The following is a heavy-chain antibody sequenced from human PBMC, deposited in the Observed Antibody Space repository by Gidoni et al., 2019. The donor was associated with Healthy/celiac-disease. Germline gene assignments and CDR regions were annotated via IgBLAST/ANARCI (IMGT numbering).Heavy chain of an antibody. J-gene: IGHJ6*02. CDR1: GFTFSSYS. CDR2: ISSSSSTI. V-gene: IGHV3-48*02. CDR3: ARDGYDFWDHIGSGMDV. Sequence: EVQLVESGGGLVQPGGSLRLSCAASGFTFSSYSMNWVRQAPGKGLEWVSYISSSSSTIYYADSVKGRFTISRDKAKNSLYLQMNSLRDEDTAVYYCARDGYDFWDHIGSGMDVWGQGTTVTVSS. D-gene: IGHD3-3*01.